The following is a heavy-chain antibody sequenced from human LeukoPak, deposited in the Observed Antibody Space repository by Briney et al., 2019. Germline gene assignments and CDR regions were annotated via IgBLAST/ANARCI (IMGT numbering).Heavy chain of an antibody. Sequence: SETLSLTCTVSGGSISSSSHFWDWIRQPPGEGLEWIGNVYYTGGTDYNPSLRSRFTMSVDTSENQFSLKVNSVTAADTAIYYCARHVAYGPLEIWGQGISVTVSS. J-gene: IGHJ3*02. D-gene: IGHD3-10*01. CDR1: GGSISSSSHF. V-gene: IGHV4-39*01. CDR3: ARHVAYGPLEI. CDR2: VYYTGGT.